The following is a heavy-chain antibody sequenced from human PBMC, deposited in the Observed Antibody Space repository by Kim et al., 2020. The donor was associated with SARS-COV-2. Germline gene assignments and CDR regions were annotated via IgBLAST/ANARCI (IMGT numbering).Heavy chain of an antibody. CDR3: ARGPIPSGHSDY. V-gene: IGHV4-34*13. Sequence: NHNRSLKRRFTISGDTSKNLFSLKVNCVTAADTAVYYCARGPIPSGHSDYWGQGILVTVSS. J-gene: IGHJ4*02. D-gene: IGHD3-22*01.